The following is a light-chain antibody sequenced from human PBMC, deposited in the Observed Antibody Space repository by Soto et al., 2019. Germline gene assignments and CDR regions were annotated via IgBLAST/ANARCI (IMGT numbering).Light chain of an antibody. Sequence: EIVLTQSPGTLSLSPGERGTLSCRASQSVISNYLAWYQQKPGQSPRLLIYVASSRATGIPDRFSGSGSGTDVTLISDRREAQDCAVYYCQQYGSSPKMFGQGTKVDLK. V-gene: IGKV3-20*01. J-gene: IGKJ1*01. CDR3: QQYGSSPKM. CDR1: QSVISNY. CDR2: VAS.